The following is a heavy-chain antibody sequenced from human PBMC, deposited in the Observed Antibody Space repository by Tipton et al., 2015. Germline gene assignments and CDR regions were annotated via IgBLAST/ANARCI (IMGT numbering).Heavy chain of an antibody. V-gene: IGHV4-39*01. J-gene: IGHJ4*02. CDR2: IYSNGHT. CDR3: VSSNYYDTCWY. D-gene: IGHD3-22*01. CDR1: GVSISSRGYY. Sequence: TLSLTCTVSGVSISSRGYYWGWIRQPPGKGLEWIGTIYSNGHTFYNPSLKSRLTMSLDTSKNQFNLNLSSVTAADRAVYYCVSSNYYDTCWYWGQGTLVTVSS.